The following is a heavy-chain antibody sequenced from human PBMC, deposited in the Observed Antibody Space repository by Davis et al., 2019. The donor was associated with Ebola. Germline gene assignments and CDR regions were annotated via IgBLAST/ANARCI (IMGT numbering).Heavy chain of an antibody. V-gene: IGHV4-34*01. D-gene: IGHD3-9*01. CDR3: ATYYDILTGRFDY. J-gene: IGHJ4*02. CDR2: INHSGST. CDR1: GGSFSGYY. Sequence: MPSETLSLTCAVYGGSFSGYYWSWIRQPPGKGLEWIGEINHSGSTNYNPSLKSRVTISVDTSKNQFSLKLSSVTAADTAVYYCATYYDILTGRFDYWGQGTLVTVSS.